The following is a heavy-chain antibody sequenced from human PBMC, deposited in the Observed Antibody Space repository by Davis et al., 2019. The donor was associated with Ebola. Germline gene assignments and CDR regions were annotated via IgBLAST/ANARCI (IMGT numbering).Heavy chain of an antibody. CDR2: INSDGSST. D-gene: IGHD3-10*01. J-gene: IGHJ3*02. Sequence: PGGSLRLSCAASGFTFSTYWMHWVRQAPGKGLVWVSRINSDGSSTSYADSVKGRFTISRDNAKNTLYLQMHSLRAEDTAVYYCARNQLGVIGFDIWGQGTKVTVSS. V-gene: IGHV3-74*01. CDR1: GFTFSTYW. CDR3: ARNQLGVIGFDI.